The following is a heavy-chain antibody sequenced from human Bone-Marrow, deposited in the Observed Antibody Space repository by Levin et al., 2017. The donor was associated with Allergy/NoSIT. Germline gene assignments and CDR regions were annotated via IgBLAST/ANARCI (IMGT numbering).Heavy chain of an antibody. Sequence: GGSLRLSCAASGLTFSSYWMHWVRQAPGKGLVWVSRIKSDGTQTDYADSVKGRFTISRDNAKNTLFLQMHSLRAEDTAVYYCARDRVYGAGRCDYWGQGTLVTVSS. V-gene: IGHV3-74*01. CDR1: GLTFSSYW. D-gene: IGHD3-10*01. J-gene: IGHJ4*02. CDR3: ARDRVYGAGRCDY. CDR2: IKSDGTQT.